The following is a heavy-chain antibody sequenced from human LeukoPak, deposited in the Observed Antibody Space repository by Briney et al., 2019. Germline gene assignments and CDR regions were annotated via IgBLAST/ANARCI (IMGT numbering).Heavy chain of an antibody. CDR1: GGSVRSSSYY. V-gene: IGHV4-39*07. CDR3: ARERGVPRPYYFDQ. D-gene: IGHD3-10*01. CDR2: VHYNGST. J-gene: IGHJ4*02. Sequence: SETLSLTCTVSGGSVRSSSYYWGCIRQPPGKGLEWIGSVHYNGSTCYNPSLGGRVIMSIDTSKNQFSLKLTSVTAADTAMYYCARERGVPRPYYFDQWGQGTLVTVSS.